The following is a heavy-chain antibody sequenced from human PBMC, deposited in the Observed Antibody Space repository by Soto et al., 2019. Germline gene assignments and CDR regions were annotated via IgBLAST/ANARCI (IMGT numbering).Heavy chain of an antibody. V-gene: IGHV2-70*11. J-gene: IGHJ4*02. CDR2: IDWDDDK. CDR3: ARTYYDSFDY. CDR1: GGSISSYY. Sequence: PSETLSLTCTVSGGSISSYYWSWIRQPPGKALEWLARIDWDDDKYYSASLKTRLTISKDTSRNQVVLTMTNMDPVDTATYYCARTYYDSFDYWGQGTLVTVSS. D-gene: IGHD3-22*01.